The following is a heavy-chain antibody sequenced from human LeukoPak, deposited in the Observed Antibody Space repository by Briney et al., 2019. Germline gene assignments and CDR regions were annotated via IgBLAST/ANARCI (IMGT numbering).Heavy chain of an antibody. J-gene: IGHJ4*02. Sequence: GASVNLSFTASGYTFTSYGISWVRQAPGQGLEWMGWISAYNGNTNYAQKLQGRVTMTTDTSTSTAYMELRSLRSDDTAVYYCARGEVEGDYSSGWFPAYWGQGTLVTVSS. D-gene: IGHD6-19*01. V-gene: IGHV1-18*01. CDR1: GYTFTSYG. CDR3: ARGEVEGDYSSGWFPAY. CDR2: ISAYNGNT.